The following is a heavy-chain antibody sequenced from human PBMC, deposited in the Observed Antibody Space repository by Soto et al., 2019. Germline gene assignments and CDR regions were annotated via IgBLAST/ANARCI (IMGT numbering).Heavy chain of an antibody. D-gene: IGHD3-3*01. CDR2: INPATGAA. J-gene: IGHJ3*02. V-gene: IGHV1-2*02. Sequence: QLHLVQSGAVVKKPGASVTVSCSASGYPVTAYYMHWVRQAPGRGLEWMGGINPATGAAKYTQTFQGRVTMTRDPSTSTGFMEPSGLTSEDTAVFYCARGGGVGVAGSAAFDMWGQGTLVTVSS. CDR3: ARGGGVGVAGSAAFDM. CDR1: GYPVTAYY.